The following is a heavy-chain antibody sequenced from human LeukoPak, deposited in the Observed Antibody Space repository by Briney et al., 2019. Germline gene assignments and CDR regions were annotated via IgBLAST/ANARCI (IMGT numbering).Heavy chain of an antibody. V-gene: IGHV1-2*02. CDR2: INPNSGGT. Sequence: ASVKVSCKASGYTFTGYYMHWVRQAPGQGLEWMGWINPNSGGTNYAQKFQGRVTMTRDTSISTAYMELSRLRSDDTAVYYCARDPGSHYYGSGSYFASDYWGQGTLSPSPQ. J-gene: IGHJ4*02. D-gene: IGHD3-10*01. CDR1: GYTFTGYY. CDR3: ARDPGSHYYGSGSYFASDY.